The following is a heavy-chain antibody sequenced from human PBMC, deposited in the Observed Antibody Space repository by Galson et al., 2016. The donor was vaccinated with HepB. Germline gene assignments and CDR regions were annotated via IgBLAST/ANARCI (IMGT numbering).Heavy chain of an antibody. CDR1: GYAFTSYG. Sequence: SAKVSCKASGYAFTSYGFSWVRQAPGQGLEWMGWISAYNGNTNYAQNLQGRVTMTTDTSSSTGYMELRSLRSDDTAVYHCARMCCAYYYDSSGYYSGMDVWGQGTTVTVSS. D-gene: IGHD3-22*01. V-gene: IGHV1-18*04. CDR3: ARMCCAYYYDSSGYYSGMDV. CDR2: ISAYNGNT. J-gene: IGHJ6*02.